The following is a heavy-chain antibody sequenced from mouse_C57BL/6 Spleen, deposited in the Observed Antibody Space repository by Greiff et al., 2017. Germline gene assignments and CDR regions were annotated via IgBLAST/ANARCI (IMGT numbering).Heavy chain of an antibody. D-gene: IGHD6-1*01. Sequence: VKLMESGAELVRPGTSVKMSCKASGYTFTNYWIGWAKQRPGHGLEWIGDIYPGGGYTNYNEKFKGKATLTADKSSSTAYMQFSSLTSEDSAIYYCARGRSFYAMDYWGQGTSVTVSS. CDR2: IYPGGGYT. J-gene: IGHJ4*01. CDR1: GYTFTNYW. CDR3: ARGRSFYAMDY. V-gene: IGHV1-63*01.